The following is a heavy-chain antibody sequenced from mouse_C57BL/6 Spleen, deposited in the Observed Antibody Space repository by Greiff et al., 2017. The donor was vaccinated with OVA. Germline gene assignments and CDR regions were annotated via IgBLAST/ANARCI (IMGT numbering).Heavy chain of an antibody. Sequence: DVHLVESGAELVRPGASVKLSCTASGFNIKDDYMHWVKQRPEQGLEWIGWIDPENGDTEYASKFQGKATITADTSSNTAYLQLSSLTSEDTAVYYCTTSNSSMDYWGQGTSVTVSS. J-gene: IGHJ4*01. CDR1: GFNIKDDY. CDR3: TTSNSSMDY. D-gene: IGHD2-5*01. CDR2: IDPENGDT. V-gene: IGHV14-4*01.